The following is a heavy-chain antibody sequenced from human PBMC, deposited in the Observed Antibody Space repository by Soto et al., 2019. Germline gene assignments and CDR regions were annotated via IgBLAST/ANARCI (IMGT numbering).Heavy chain of an antibody. J-gene: IGHJ4*02. Sequence: QVQLQQWGAGLLKPSETLSLTCAVYGGSFSGYYWSWIRQPPGKGLEWIGEINHSGSTNYNPSLKSRVTISVDTSKNQFSLKLSSVTAADTAVYYCARGPHVLLWFGELTHLDYWGQGTLVTVSS. V-gene: IGHV4-34*01. CDR2: INHSGST. CDR1: GGSFSGYY. D-gene: IGHD3-10*01. CDR3: ARGPHVLLWFGELTHLDY.